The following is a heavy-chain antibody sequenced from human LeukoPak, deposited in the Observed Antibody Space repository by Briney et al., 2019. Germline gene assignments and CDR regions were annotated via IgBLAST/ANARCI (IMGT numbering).Heavy chain of an antibody. J-gene: IGHJ4*02. V-gene: IGHV3-73*01. CDR3: TTLPIVVVPAAITQQVDY. D-gene: IGHD2-2*01. CDR1: GFTFSSYG. CDR2: IRSKANSYAT. Sequence: GGSLRLSCAASGFTFSSYGMHWVRQASGKGLEWVGRIRSKANSYATAYAASVKGRFTISRDDSKNTAYLQMNSLKTEDTAVYYCTTLPIVVVPAAITQQVDYWGQGTLVTVSS.